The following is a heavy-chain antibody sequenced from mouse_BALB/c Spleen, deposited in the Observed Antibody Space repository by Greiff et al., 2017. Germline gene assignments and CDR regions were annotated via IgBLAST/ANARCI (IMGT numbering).Heavy chain of an antibody. CDR3: ARSRGYGNYDYYAMDY. V-gene: IGHV1S29*02. D-gene: IGHD2-1*01. CDR2: IYPYNGGT. J-gene: IGHJ4*01. CDR1: GYTFTDYN. Sequence: VQLQQSGPELVKPGASVKISCKASGYTFTDYNMHWVKQSHGKSLEWIGYIYPYNGGTGYNQKFKSKATLTVDNSSSTAYMELRSLTSEDSAVYYCARSRGYGNYDYYAMDYWGQGTSVTVSS.